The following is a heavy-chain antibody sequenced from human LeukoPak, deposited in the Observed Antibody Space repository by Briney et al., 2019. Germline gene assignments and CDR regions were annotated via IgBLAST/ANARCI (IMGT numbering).Heavy chain of an antibody. D-gene: IGHD1-26*01. CDR3: ARDSVRGSPPAPGHDY. J-gene: IGHJ4*02. CDR2: ISSSSSTI. Sequence: PGGSLRLSCAASGFTFSDYYMSWIRQAPGKGLEWVSYISSSSSTIYYADSVKGRFTISRDNAKNSLYLQMNSLRAEDTAVYYCARDSVRGSPPAPGHDYWGQGTLVTVSS. V-gene: IGHV3-11*04. CDR1: GFTFSDYY.